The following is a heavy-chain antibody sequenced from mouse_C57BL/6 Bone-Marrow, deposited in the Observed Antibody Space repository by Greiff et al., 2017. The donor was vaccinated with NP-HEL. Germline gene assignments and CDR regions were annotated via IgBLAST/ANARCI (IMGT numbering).Heavy chain of an antibody. D-gene: IGHD1-1*01. CDR2: IDPNSGGT. V-gene: IGHV1-72*01. Sequence: VQLQQSGAELVKPGASVKLSCKASGYTFTSYLMHWVKQRPGRGLEWIGRIDPNSGGTKYDEKFKSKATLTVDKPSSTAYMQLNSLTSEDSALYYCARYYCGSSSFDYWGQGTTLTVSS. CDR1: GYTFTSYL. CDR3: ARYYCGSSSFDY. J-gene: IGHJ2*01.